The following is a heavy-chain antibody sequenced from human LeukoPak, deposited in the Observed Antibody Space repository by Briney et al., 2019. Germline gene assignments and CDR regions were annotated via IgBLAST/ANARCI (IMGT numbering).Heavy chain of an antibody. Sequence: SETLSLTWAVYGGSFSGYYWSWIRQPPGKGLEWIGEINHSGSTNYNPSLKSRVTISVDTSKNQFSLKLSSVTAADTAVYYCARGRVTMVRGVIIQTKYYFDYWGQGTLVTVSS. V-gene: IGHV4-34*01. CDR1: GGSFSGYY. D-gene: IGHD3-10*01. J-gene: IGHJ4*02. CDR3: ARGRVTMVRGVIIQTKYYFDY. CDR2: INHSGST.